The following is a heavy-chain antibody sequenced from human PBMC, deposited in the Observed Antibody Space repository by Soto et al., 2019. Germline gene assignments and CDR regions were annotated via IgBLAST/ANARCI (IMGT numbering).Heavy chain of an antibody. D-gene: IGHD6-19*01. V-gene: IGHV1-69*13. J-gene: IGHJ5*02. Sequence: SVKVSCKASGGTFSSYAISWVRQAPGQGLEWMGGIIPIFGTANYAQKFQGRVTITADESTSTAYMELSSLRSEDTAVYYCARFAVAGTGWFDPWGQGTLVTVSS. CDR1: GGTFSSYA. CDR3: ARFAVAGTGWFDP. CDR2: IIPIFGTA.